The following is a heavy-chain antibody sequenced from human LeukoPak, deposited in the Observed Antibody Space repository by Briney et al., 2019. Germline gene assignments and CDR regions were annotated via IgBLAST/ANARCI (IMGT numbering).Heavy chain of an antibody. J-gene: IGHJ4*02. CDR3: ARESRDYGDYNCDY. D-gene: IGHD4-17*01. V-gene: IGHV1-69*04. CDR1: GGTFSSYA. CDR2: IIPILGIA. Sequence: ASVKVSCKASGGTFSSYAISWVRQAPGQGLEWMGRIIPILGIANYAQKFQGRVTITADKSTSTAYMELSSPRSEDTAVYYCARESRDYGDYNCDYWGQGTLVTVSS.